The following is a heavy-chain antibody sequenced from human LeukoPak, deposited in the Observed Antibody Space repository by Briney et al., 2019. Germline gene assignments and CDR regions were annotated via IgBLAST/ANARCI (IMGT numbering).Heavy chain of an antibody. CDR1: GFTFDDYA. D-gene: IGHD2-2*01. CDR2: ISWNSGSI. V-gene: IGHV3-9*03. J-gene: IGHJ4*02. Sequence: GGSLRLSYAASGFTFDDYAMHWVRQAPGKGLEWVSGISWNSGSIGYADSVKGRFTISRDNAKNSLYLQMNSLRAEDMALYYCAKDSQTTCSSTSCFDYWGQGTLVTVSS. CDR3: AKDSQTTCSSTSCFDY.